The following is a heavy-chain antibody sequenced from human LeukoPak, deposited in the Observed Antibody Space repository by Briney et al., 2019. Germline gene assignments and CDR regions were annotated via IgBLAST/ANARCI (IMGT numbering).Heavy chain of an antibody. D-gene: IGHD2-2*01. J-gene: IGHJ6*02. CDR1: GYTFTGYY. Sequence: ASVKVSCKASGYTFTGYYMHWVRQAPGQGLEWMGWINPNSGGTNYAQKFQGRVTMTRDTSISTAYMELSRLRSDDTAVYYCARDGATVVVPAAKSYYYYGMDVWGQGTTVTVSS. V-gene: IGHV1-2*02. CDR3: ARDGATVVVPAAKSYYYYGMDV. CDR2: INPNSGGT.